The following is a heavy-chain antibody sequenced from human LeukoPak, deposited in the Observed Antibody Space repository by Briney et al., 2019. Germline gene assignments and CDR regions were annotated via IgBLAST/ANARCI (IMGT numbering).Heavy chain of an antibody. Sequence: GGSLRLSCAASGFTFSSYSMNWVRQAPGKGLEWVSSISSSSSYIYYADSVKGRFTISRDNAKNSLYLQMNSLRAEDTAVYYCATVVGATPHFDYWGQGTLVTVSS. V-gene: IGHV3-21*01. J-gene: IGHJ4*02. D-gene: IGHD1-26*01. CDR2: ISSSSSYI. CDR3: ATVVGATPHFDY. CDR1: GFTFSSYS.